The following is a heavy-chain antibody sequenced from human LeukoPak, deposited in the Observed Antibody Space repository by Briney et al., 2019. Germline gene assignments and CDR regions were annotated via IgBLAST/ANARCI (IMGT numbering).Heavy chain of an antibody. CDR1: GFTFGSYS. V-gene: IGHV3-21*01. CDR3: ARGSGVQVWSSLDY. D-gene: IGHD5-18*01. J-gene: IGHJ4*02. Sequence: GGSLRLSCAASGFTFGSYSMIWVRQAPGKGLEWVSSISSSSAYIYYADSVRGRFTISRDNAENSLYLQMNSLRAEDTAVYYCARGSGVQVWSSLDYWGQGTLVTVSS. CDR2: ISSSSAYI.